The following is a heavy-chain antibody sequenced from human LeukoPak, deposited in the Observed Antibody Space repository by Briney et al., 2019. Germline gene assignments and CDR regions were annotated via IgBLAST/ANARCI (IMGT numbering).Heavy chain of an antibody. CDR1: GGSISSGSYY. D-gene: IGHD3-3*01. V-gene: IGHV4-61*02. Sequence: PSETLSLTCTVSGGSISSGSYYWSWIRQPAGKGLEWIGRIYTSGSTNYNPSLKSRVTISVDTSKNQFSLKLSSVTAADTAVYYCARSGVARIRDDRNAFDIWGQGTMVTVSS. J-gene: IGHJ3*02. CDR3: ARSGVARIRDDRNAFDI. CDR2: IYTSGST.